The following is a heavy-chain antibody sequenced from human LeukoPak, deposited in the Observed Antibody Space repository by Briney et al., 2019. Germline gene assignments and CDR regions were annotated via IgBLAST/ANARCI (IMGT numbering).Heavy chain of an antibody. D-gene: IGHD3-22*01. CDR2: INHSGST. J-gene: IGHJ4*02. V-gene: IGHV4-34*01. CDR3: ARVDYYDSSGYLDY. CDR1: GGSFSGYY. Sequence: SETLSLTCAVYGGSFSGYYWSWIRQPPGKGLEWIGEINHSGSTNYNPSLKSRVTISVDTSKNQFSLKLSSVTAADTAVYYCARVDYYDSSGYLDYWGQGTLITVSS.